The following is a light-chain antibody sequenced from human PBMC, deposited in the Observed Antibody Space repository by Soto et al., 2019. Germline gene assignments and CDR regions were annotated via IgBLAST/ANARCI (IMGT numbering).Light chain of an antibody. CDR1: SSNIGSNT. Sequence: QSVLTQPPSASGTPGQRVTISCSGGSSNIGSNTVSWYQQLPGTAPKLVMYVNNQRSSGVPDRCSGSKSGTSASLAISGLQSADEADYYCATWDDSLNGPVFGGGTKVTVL. V-gene: IGLV1-44*01. J-gene: IGLJ2*01. CDR2: VNN. CDR3: ATWDDSLNGPV.